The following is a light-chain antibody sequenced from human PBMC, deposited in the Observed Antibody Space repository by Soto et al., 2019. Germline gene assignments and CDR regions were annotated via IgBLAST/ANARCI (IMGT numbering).Light chain of an antibody. J-gene: IGKJ1*01. V-gene: IGKV1-5*03. CDR2: KAS. CDR1: ESIDSW. CDR3: QPNDSYWW. Sequence: VQMTCSPSTLSASVGDRVTITCRASESIDSWLAWDQQKPGKAPKLLISKASSLESGVPSRFSGSGSGTEFTLTFRSRQRDEYANYYSQPNDSYWWFGEGTKVDI.